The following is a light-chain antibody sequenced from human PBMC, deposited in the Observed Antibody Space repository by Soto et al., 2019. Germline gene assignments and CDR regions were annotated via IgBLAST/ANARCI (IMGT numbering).Light chain of an antibody. CDR3: QQGNSFPLT. CDR1: QDIGYA. CDR2: TAS. Sequence: DIQMTQSPSSVSASVGDRVTITCRASQDIGYALAWFQQKPGEAPSLLMYTASSLHSGVPSRFSGSRSGTDFTLTISSLQTEDSATYYYQQGNSFPLTFGGGTKVEIK. J-gene: IGKJ4*01. V-gene: IGKV1-12*01.